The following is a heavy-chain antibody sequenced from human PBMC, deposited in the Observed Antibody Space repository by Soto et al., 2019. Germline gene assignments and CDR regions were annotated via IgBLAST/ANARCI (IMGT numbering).Heavy chain of an antibody. J-gene: IGHJ5*02. CDR1: GFTFGSYS. Sequence: DVQLVESGGGLVQPGGSLTLSCAASGFTFGSYSMNWVRQAPGKGLEWVSYISSTSSAIWYADSLKGRFIISRGNAENSLYLQMHSLRAEDTAVYFCARGWGCSSGSCYFTSWGQGTLVTVSS. CDR3: ARGWGCSSGSCYFTS. V-gene: IGHV3-48*04. CDR2: ISSTSSAI. D-gene: IGHD2-15*01.